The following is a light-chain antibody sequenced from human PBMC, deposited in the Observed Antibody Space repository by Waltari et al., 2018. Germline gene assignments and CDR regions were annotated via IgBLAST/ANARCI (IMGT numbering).Light chain of an antibody. CDR1: SSDVGGYNY. Sequence: QPRSVSGSPGQSVTISCTGTSSDVGGYNYVSWYQQHPGKAPKLLLYDVSQRPSGVPDRFSGSKSGNTASLTISGLQAEDEADYYCCSYAGIYVVFGGGTKLTVL. V-gene: IGLV2-11*01. J-gene: IGLJ2*01. CDR2: DVS. CDR3: CSYAGIYVV.